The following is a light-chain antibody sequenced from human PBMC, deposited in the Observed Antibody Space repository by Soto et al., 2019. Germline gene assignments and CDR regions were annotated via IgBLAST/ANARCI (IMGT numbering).Light chain of an antibody. V-gene: IGKV3-20*01. Sequence: EVVLTQSPGTLSLSPGERATLSCRASQSVSNNYFAWYQQKPGQAPSLFIFGSSDRATGIPDRFSGSRFGTDFTLTISRLQHEDFAVYYCKQYASSPPYTFGQGNKLEIK. CDR1: QSVSNNY. J-gene: IGKJ2*01. CDR3: KQYASSPPYT. CDR2: GSS.